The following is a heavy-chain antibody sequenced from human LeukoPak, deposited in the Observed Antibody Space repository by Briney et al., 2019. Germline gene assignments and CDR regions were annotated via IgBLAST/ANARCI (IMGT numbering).Heavy chain of an antibody. Sequence: GGSLRLSCAASGFTFSNYWMTWVRQAPGKGLEWVANIKKDGGEKNYVDSMKGRFTISRDNAKNSLYLQMNSLRAEDTAVYYCAPEVPGTDGAFDIWGQGTMVTVSS. CDR2: IKKDGGEK. CDR1: GFTFSNYW. CDR3: APEVPGTDGAFDI. D-gene: IGHD1-14*01. V-gene: IGHV3-7*01. J-gene: IGHJ3*02.